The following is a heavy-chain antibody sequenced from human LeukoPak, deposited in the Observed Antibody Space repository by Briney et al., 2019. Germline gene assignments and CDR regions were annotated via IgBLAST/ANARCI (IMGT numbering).Heavy chain of an antibody. D-gene: IGHD1-26*01. V-gene: IGHV1-46*01. J-gene: IGHJ6*02. CDR2: INPSGGST. CDR1: GYTFTSYY. CDR3: AREVGATKDYYYYGMDV. Sequence: ASVKVSCKASGYTFTSYYMHWVRQAPGQGLEWMGIINPSGGSTSYAQKFQGRVTMTRDTSTSTVYMELSSLRSEDTALYYCAREVGATKDYYYYGMDVWGQGTTVTVSS.